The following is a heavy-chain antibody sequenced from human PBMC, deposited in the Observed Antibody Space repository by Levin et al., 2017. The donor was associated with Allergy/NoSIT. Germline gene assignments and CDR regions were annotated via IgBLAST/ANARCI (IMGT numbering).Heavy chain of an antibody. J-gene: IGHJ6*02. CDR2: ISYDGSNK. D-gene: IGHD2-2*01. Sequence: GGSLRLSCAASGFTLSSYAMHWVRQAPGKGLEWVAVISYDGSNKYYADSVKGRFTISRDNSKNTLYLQMNSLRAEDTAVYYCARGRYCSSTSCYDYYYDYGMDVWGQGTTVTVSS. CDR1: GFTLSSYA. V-gene: IGHV3-30*04. CDR3: ARGRYCSSTSCYDYYYDYGMDV.